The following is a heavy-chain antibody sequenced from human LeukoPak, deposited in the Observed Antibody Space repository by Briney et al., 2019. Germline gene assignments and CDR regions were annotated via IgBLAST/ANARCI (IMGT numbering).Heavy chain of an antibody. CDR2: IWYDGSNK. CDR3: ARVAIRYSSGWYWFDP. D-gene: IGHD6-19*01. J-gene: IGHJ5*02. Sequence: GGSLRLSCAASGFTVSSKYMHWVRQAPGKGLEWVAVIWYDGSNKYYADSVKGRFTISRDNSKNTLYLQMNSLRAEDTAVYYCARVAIRYSSGWYWFDPWGQGTLVTVSS. V-gene: IGHV3-33*08. CDR1: GFTVSSKY.